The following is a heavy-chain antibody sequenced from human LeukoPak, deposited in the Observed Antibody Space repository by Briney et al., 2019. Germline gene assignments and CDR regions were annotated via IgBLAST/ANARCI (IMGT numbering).Heavy chain of an antibody. CDR2: IYTSGST. CDR3: AREGEYFDWLNSSWWFDP. V-gene: IGHV4-4*07. J-gene: IGHJ5*02. Sequence: SETLSLTCTVSGGSISSYYWSWIRQPDGKGLEWIGRIYTSGSTNYNPSLKSRVTMSVDTSKNQFSLKLSSVTAADTAVYYCAREGEYFDWLNSSWWFDPWGQGTLVTVSS. CDR1: GGSISSYY. D-gene: IGHD3-9*01.